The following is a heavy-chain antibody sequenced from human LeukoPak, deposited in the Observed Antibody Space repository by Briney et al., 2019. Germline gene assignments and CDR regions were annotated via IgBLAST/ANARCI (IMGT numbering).Heavy chain of an antibody. D-gene: IGHD6-13*01. J-gene: IGHJ6*03. CDR2: ISGSGGST. V-gene: IGHV3-23*01. Sequence: GGSLRLSCAASGFTFSSYGMHWVRQAPGRGLEWVSAISGSGGSTYYADSVKGRFTISRDNSKNTLYLQMNSLRAEDTAVYYCAKGRPKSPYSSSWYGPDYYYYYMDVWGKGTTVTVSS. CDR1: GFTFSSYG. CDR3: AKGRPKSPYSSSWYGPDYYYYYMDV.